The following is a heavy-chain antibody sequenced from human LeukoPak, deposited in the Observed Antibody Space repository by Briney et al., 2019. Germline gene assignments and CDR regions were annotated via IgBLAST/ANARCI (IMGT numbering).Heavy chain of an antibody. CDR3: ARDQAGVALYYYMDV. CDR1: GYTFTSYD. CDR2: INPNSGGT. J-gene: IGHJ6*03. V-gene: IGHV1-2*02. D-gene: IGHD3-3*01. Sequence: ASVKVSCKASGYTFTSYDINWVRQATGQGLEWMGWINPNSGGTNYAQKFQGRVTMTRDTSISTAYMELSRLRSDDTAVYYCARDQAGVALYYYMDVWGKGTTVTVSS.